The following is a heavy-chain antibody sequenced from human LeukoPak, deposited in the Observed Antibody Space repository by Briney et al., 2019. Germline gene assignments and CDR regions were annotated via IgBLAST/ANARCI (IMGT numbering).Heavy chain of an antibody. D-gene: IGHD2-2*01. J-gene: IGHJ3*02. CDR3: ARDLLLIPAAISAFEI. CDR2: INPNSGGT. V-gene: IGHV1-2*02. Sequence: ASVKVSCKASGYTFTAYYIHWVRQAPGQGLEWMGWINPNSGGTNYEEKFQGRVTMTRDTSISTAYMELSRLKSDDTAVYYCARDLLLIPAAISAFEIWGQGTKVTVSS. CDR1: GYTFTAYY.